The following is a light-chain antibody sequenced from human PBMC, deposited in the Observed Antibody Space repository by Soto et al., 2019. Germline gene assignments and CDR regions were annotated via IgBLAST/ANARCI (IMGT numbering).Light chain of an antibody. CDR2: FAS. CDR3: QQFKDCPPLT. Sequence: EIVLTQSPATLSVSPGESATLSCRASRSVSSNLAWYQQKPGQSPRLLIYFASTRATGVPARLSGSGSGTEFTLTISSPQSEDFAVYYCQQFKDCPPLTFGGGTKVEIK. J-gene: IGKJ4*01. V-gene: IGKV3-15*01. CDR1: RSVSSN.